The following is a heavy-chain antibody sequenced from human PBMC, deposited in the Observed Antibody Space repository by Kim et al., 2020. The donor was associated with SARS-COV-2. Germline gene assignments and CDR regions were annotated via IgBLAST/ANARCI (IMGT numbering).Heavy chain of an antibody. D-gene: IGHD3-10*01. CDR3: ARGREYVLPEDAFDI. V-gene: IGHV1-69*06. J-gene: IGHJ3*02. CDR2: IIPIFGTA. CDR1: GGTFSSYA. Sequence: SVKVSCKASGGTFSSYAISWVRQAPGQGLEWMGGIIPIFGTANYAQKFQGRVTITADKSTSTAYMELSSLRSEDTAVYYCARGREYVLPEDAFDIWGQGTMVTVSS.